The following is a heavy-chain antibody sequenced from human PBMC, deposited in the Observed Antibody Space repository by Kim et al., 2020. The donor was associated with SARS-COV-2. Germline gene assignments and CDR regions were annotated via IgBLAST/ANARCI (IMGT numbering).Heavy chain of an antibody. J-gene: IGHJ5*02. Sequence: SETLSLTCAVYGGSFSGYYWSWIRQPPGKGLEWIGEINHSGSTNYNPSLKSRVTISVDTSKNQFSLKLSSVTAADTAVYYCARGGLGSSWNRGWFDPWGQGTLVTVSS. CDR1: GGSFSGYY. D-gene: IGHD6-13*01. CDR3: ARGGLGSSWNRGWFDP. CDR2: INHSGST. V-gene: IGHV4-34*01.